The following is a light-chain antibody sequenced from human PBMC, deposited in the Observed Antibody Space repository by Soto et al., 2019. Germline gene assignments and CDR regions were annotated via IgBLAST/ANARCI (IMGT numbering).Light chain of an antibody. CDR2: GAS. V-gene: IGKV1-39*01. Sequence: DIQMTQSPSSLSASVGDRVTITCRASQTITYYLNWYQQKPGKAPKLLIYGASSLQSGVPSRFSSRGSGTDFTLTITSLQLEDLATYYCQQSYITPLTFGGGTKVEI. J-gene: IGKJ4*01. CDR1: QTITYY. CDR3: QQSYITPLT.